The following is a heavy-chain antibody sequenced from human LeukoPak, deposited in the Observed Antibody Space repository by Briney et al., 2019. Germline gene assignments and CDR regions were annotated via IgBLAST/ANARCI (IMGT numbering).Heavy chain of an antibody. CDR3: TKGNRGDNWIVPVIGFDL. CDR1: GESFSVYY. D-gene: IGHD1-1*01. Sequence: PSETLSLTCAVYGESFSVYYWYCIRHPPGKGRGSGWEIYHRGSTNYNPSLKRRVTISLETPKNQFSLNLGFVAAAARAVYYCTKGNRGDNWIVPVIGFDLWGQGTMVSVFS. J-gene: IGHJ3*01. CDR2: IYHRGST. V-gene: IGHV4-34*01.